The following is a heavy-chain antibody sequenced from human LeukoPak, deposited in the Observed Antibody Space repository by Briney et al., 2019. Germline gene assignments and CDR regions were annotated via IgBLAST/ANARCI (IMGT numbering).Heavy chain of an antibody. CDR2: IYPDDSDT. CDR3: ARHSGADSSGPPPDY. V-gene: IGHV5-51*01. CDR1: GYRFTTYW. J-gene: IGHJ4*02. Sequence: GESLKISCEGSGYRFTTYWIGWVRQTPGKGLEWMGIIYPDDSDTRYSPSFQGQVTISADKSISTAYLQWSSLRASDTAMYYCARHSGADSSGPPPDYWGQGTLVTVSS. D-gene: IGHD3-22*01.